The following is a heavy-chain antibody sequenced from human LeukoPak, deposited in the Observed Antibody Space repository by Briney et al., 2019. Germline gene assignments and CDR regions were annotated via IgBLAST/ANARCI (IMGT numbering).Heavy chain of an antibody. Sequence: SETLCLTCAVYGGSFSGYYWSWIRQPPGKGLEWIGESNHSGSTNYNPSLKSRVTISVDASKNQFSLKLSSVTAADTAVYYCARALRYSSGWMVVLFDYWGQGTLVTVSS. CDR2: SNHSGST. CDR3: ARALRYSSGWMVVLFDY. D-gene: IGHD6-19*01. V-gene: IGHV4-34*01. J-gene: IGHJ4*02. CDR1: GGSFSGYY.